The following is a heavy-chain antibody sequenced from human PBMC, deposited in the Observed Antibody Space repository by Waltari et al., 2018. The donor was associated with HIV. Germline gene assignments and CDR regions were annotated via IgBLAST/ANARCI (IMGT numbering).Heavy chain of an antibody. Sequence: QVQLQESGPGLVKPSGTLSRTCAVSGGSIGSSNWWVWVRQPAGKGLEWIGDVYHNGSTNYNPSLKSRVTISVDTSKSRFFLSLKSVTAADTAIYYCARGSSYSAHNWLDPWGQGTLVTVSS. D-gene: IGHD2-15*01. CDR3: ARGSSYSAHNWLDP. V-gene: IGHV4-4*02. CDR2: VYHNGST. CDR1: GGSIGSSNW. J-gene: IGHJ5*02.